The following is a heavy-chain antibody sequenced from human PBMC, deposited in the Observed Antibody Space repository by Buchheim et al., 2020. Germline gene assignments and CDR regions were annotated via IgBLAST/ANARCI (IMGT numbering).Heavy chain of an antibody. J-gene: IGHJ5*02. Sequence: QVQLQESGPGLVKPSQTLSLTCTVSGGSISSGGYYWSWIRQHPGKGLEWIGYIYYSGSTHYNPSLKRRVTISVDTSKNPFSLKLSSVTAADTAVYYCAREIVGYSSGGWFDPWGQGTL. CDR1: GGSISSGGYY. CDR3: AREIVGYSSGGWFDP. D-gene: IGHD6-25*01. V-gene: IGHV4-31*03. CDR2: IYYSGST.